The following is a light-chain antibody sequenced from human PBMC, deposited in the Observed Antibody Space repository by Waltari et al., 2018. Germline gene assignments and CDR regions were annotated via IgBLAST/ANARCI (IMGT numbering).Light chain of an antibody. CDR3: CSCVGRNIYWV. Sequence: QSALTQPSSVSGSPGQSVTISCTGTSSDVGANNFVSWYQHHPDKAPKRIIYDINKRPPGVPDRFSGSKSGNTASLTISGLQAEDEADYYCCSCVGRNIYWVFGGGTKLTVL. V-gene: IGLV2-11*01. J-gene: IGLJ3*02. CDR1: SSDVGANNF. CDR2: DIN.